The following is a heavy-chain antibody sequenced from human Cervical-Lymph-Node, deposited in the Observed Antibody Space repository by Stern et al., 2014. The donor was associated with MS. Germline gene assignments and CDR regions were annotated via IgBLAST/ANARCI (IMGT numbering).Heavy chain of an antibody. CDR2: ISYDGSNK. J-gene: IGHJ4*02. CDR3: AKELTMITRAPEYDY. CDR1: GFTFSSYG. Sequence: VQLVESGGGVVQPGRSLRLSCAASGFTFSSYGMHWVRQAPGKGLEWVAVISYDGSNKYYADSVKGRFTISRDNSKNTLYLQMNSLRAEDTAVYYCAKELTMITRAPEYDYWGQGTLVTVSS. D-gene: IGHD3-22*01. V-gene: IGHV3-30*18.